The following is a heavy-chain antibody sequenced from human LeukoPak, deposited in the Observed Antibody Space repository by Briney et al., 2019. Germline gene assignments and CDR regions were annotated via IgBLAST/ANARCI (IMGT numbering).Heavy chain of an antibody. CDR2: MNPNSGNT. V-gene: IGHV1-8*01. CDR3: ARDHVVPGDYGDY. J-gene: IGHJ4*02. CDR1: GYTFTSYD. Sequence: ASVKVSCKASGYTFTSYDINWVRQATGQGLEWMGWMNPNSGNTGYAQKFQGRVTMTRNTSISTAYMELSSLRSEDTAVYYCARDHVVPGDYGDYWGQGTLVTVSS. D-gene: IGHD4-17*01.